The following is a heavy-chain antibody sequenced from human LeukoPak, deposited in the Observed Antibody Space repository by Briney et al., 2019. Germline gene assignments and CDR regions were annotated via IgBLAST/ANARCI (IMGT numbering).Heavy chain of an antibody. CDR2: ISGSGGST. D-gene: IGHD3-22*01. Sequence: GGSLRLSCAASGFTFSSYAMSWVRQAPGKGLEWVSAISGSGGSTYYADSVKGRFTISRDNSKNTLYLKVNSLRAEDTAVYYCAKFLLGTMIVVVKPDAFDIWGQGTMVTVSS. J-gene: IGHJ3*02. CDR1: GFTFSSYA. CDR3: AKFLLGTMIVVVKPDAFDI. V-gene: IGHV3-23*01.